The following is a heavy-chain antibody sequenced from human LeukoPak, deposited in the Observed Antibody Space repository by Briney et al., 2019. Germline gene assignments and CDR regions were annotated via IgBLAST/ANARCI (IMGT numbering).Heavy chain of an antibody. V-gene: IGHV1-18*01. Sequence: ASVKVTCKASGYTFTSYGSSWVRQAPGQGLKRMGWISAYNGNTNYAQKLQGRVTMTTDTSTSTAYMELRSLRSDATAVSYYARAMFCRGDCYGYDYWGQGTLVTVSS. D-gene: IGHD2-21*01. CDR1: GYTFTSYG. CDR3: ARAMFCRGDCYGYDY. J-gene: IGHJ4*02. CDR2: ISAYNGNT.